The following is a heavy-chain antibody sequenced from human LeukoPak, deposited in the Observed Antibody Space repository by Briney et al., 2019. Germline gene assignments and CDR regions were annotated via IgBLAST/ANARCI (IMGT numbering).Heavy chain of an antibody. V-gene: IGHV3-23*01. D-gene: IGHD6-13*01. CDR2: ISERGGST. J-gene: IGHJ5*02. CDR1: GISLSNYA. Sequence: GGSLRLSCVVSGISLSNYAMTWVRQAPGKGLEWVSYISERGGSTTYADSVKGRFTISRDTSLNTLYLQMSSLRAEDTAVYFCAKERIAAAGLDWFDPWGQGTPVTVSS. CDR3: AKERIAAAGLDWFDP.